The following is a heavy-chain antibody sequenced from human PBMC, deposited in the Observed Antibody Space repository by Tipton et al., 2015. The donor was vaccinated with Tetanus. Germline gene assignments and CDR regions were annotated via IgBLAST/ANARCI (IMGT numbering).Heavy chain of an antibody. CDR3: TLDADMWGARKVFDI. D-gene: IGHD1-14*01. CDR2: VNPSGGSG. Sequence: QSGAEVKKPGASVKVSCKASGYSFTTYWVHWVRQAPGQGLEWMGMVNPSGGSGRYSQNFEGRVTMTSDTSTNTVYMELSSLRSDDTAVYYCTLDADMWGARKVFDIWGQGTLVTVTS. V-gene: IGHV1-46*01. J-gene: IGHJ3*02. CDR1: GYSFTTYW.